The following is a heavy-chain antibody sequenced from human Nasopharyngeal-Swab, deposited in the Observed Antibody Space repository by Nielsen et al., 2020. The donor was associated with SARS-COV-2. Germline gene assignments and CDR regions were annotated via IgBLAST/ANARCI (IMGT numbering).Heavy chain of an antibody. Sequence: WIRQPPGTALEWVSYISDSSSIIYYTNSVKGRFTVSRDNAKNSLYLQMNSLRAEDTAVYYCARTEHGGSYYYGMDVWGQGTTVTVSS. D-gene: IGHD1/OR15-1a*01. V-gene: IGHV3-48*04. CDR3: ARTEHGGSYYYGMDV. J-gene: IGHJ6*02. CDR2: ISDSSSII.